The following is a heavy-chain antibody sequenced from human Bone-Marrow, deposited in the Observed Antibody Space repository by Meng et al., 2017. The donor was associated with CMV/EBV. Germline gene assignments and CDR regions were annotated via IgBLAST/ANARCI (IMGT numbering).Heavy chain of an antibody. CDR3: ARGGLVRGVVLPKWFDP. J-gene: IGHJ5*02. CDR1: GYTFASYW. V-gene: IGHV5-51*01. D-gene: IGHD3-10*01. CDR2: IYPGDSKT. Sequence: KVSCKGSGYTFASYWIAWMRQRPGQGLEWVGIIYPGDSKTNYSQSLQGRVTITADKSTKIAYLQWNSLTTSDTAVYYCARGGLVRGVVLPKWFDPWGHGTLVTVSS.